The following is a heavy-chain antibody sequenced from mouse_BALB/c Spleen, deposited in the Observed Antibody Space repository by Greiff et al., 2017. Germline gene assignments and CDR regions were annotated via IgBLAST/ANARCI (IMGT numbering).Heavy chain of an antibody. Sequence: VQLQQSGAELVKPGASVKLSCKASGYTFTSYYMYWVKQRPGQGLEWIGEINPSNGGTNFNEKFKSKATLTVDKSSSTAYMQLSSLTSEDSAVYYCTRGYGGYFDVWGAGTTVTVSS. V-gene: IGHV1S81*02. CDR3: TRGYGGYFDV. CDR2: INPSNGGT. J-gene: IGHJ1*01. CDR1: GYTFTSYY. D-gene: IGHD1-2*01.